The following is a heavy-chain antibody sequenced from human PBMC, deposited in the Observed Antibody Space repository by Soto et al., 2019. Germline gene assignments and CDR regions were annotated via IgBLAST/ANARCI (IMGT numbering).Heavy chain of an antibody. V-gene: IGHV3-74*01. CDR3: ARDLGGAGSY. Sequence: AQLVESGGGLVQPGGSLRLSCAASGFTFSNYWMHWVRQVPGQGPVWVSRLNRDGSRTDYADSVRGRFTIFRDNARNTLYLQMNSLRAEATAMYYCARDLGGAGSYWGQGTLVTVSS. D-gene: IGHD1-26*01. J-gene: IGHJ4*02. CDR2: LNRDGSRT. CDR1: GFTFSNYW.